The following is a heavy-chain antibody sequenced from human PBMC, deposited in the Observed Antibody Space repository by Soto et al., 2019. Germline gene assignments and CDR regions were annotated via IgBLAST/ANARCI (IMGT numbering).Heavy chain of an antibody. V-gene: IGHV4-31*03. CDR3: ARGLYGSGWRSGMDV. J-gene: IGHJ6*02. CDR1: GGSISSGSYY. CDR2: IYHSGST. Sequence: QVQLQESGPGLVKPSQTLALTCTVSGGSISSGSYYWSWTRQHPGKGLEWIGYIYHSGSTYYNPSRKSRLIISLDTSKNQFSLKLSSVTAADAAVYYCARGLYGSGWRSGMDVWGQGTAVTVSS. D-gene: IGHD3-10*01.